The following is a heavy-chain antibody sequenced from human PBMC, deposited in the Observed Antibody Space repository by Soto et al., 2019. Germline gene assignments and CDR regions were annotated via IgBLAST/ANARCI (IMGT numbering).Heavy chain of an antibody. V-gene: IGHV1-8*02. CDR2: MNPNLGET. Sequence: QEQLVQSAAEVKKPGASVKVSCMTSGYTFNDYEINCVRQATGQGLVWIGWMNPNLGETGYAQRFPGRVTMTTSRSLSTAYLELSSLTSDETAVYYCARIAMPARRRLYNWFDPWCQGTLVTVSS. CDR3: ARIAMPARRRLYNWFDP. J-gene: IGHJ5*02. D-gene: IGHD2-2*01. CDR1: GYTFNDYE.